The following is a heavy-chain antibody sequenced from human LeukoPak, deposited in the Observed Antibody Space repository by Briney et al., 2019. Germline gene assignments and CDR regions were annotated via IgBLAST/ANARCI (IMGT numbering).Heavy chain of an antibody. CDR3: ARRGLLGFGVVTSYFDY. J-gene: IGHJ4*02. Sequence: SETLSLTCAVSGYSISSGYYWGWIRQPPGKGLEWIGSIYHSRSTYYNPSLKSRVTISVDTSKNQFSLKLSSVTAADTAVYYCARRGLLGFGVVTSYFDYWGQGTLVTVSS. D-gene: IGHD3-3*01. CDR2: IYHSRST. CDR1: GYSISSGYY. V-gene: IGHV4-38-2*01.